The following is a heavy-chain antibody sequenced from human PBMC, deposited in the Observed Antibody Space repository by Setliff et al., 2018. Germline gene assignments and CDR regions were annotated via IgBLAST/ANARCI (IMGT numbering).Heavy chain of an antibody. Sequence: LSLTCTVSGGSISSSSYYWGWIRQPPGKGLEWIGSIYYSGSTYYNPSLKSRVTIAVDTSKNQFSLKLSSVTAADTAVYYCARAKGYCSSTSCRIYYFDYWCQGTLGTVSS. J-gene: IGHJ4*02. CDR2: IYYSGST. CDR1: GGSISSSSYY. V-gene: IGHV4-39*07. CDR3: ARAKGYCSSTSCRIYYFDY. D-gene: IGHD2-2*01.